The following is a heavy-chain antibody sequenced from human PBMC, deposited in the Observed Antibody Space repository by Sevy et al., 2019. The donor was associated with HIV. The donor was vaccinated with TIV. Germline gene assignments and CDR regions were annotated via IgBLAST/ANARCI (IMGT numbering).Heavy chain of an antibody. CDR1: GYTFTSYG. CDR3: ARGCRRTIGHIVVVTASYDY. Sequence: ASVKVSCKASGYTFTSYGISWVRQAPGQGLVWMGWISAYNGNTNYAQNLQDRVTRTTDTSTSTAYMELRSLRSADTSVYYGARGCRRTIGHIVVVTASYDYWGQGTLVTVSS. J-gene: IGHJ4*02. CDR2: ISAYNGNT. V-gene: IGHV1-18*01. D-gene: IGHD2-21*02.